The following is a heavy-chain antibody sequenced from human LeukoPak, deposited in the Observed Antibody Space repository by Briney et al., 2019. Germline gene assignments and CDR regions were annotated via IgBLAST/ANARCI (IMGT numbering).Heavy chain of an antibody. D-gene: IGHD2-15*01. CDR3: ARAGGSCSQCWYFDL. CDR2: IYYSGST. Sequence: PSETLSLTCTVSGGSISSSSYYWGWIRQPPGKGLEWIGTIYYSGSTNYNPSLKSRVTISVDTSKNQFSLKLSSVTAADTAVYYCARAGGSCSQCWYFDLWGRGTLVTVSS. V-gene: IGHV4-39*07. CDR1: GGSISSSSYY. J-gene: IGHJ2*01.